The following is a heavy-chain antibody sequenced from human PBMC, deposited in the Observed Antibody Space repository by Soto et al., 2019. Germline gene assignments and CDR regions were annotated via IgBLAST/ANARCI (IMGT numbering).Heavy chain of an antibody. V-gene: IGHV1-18*01. J-gene: IGHJ6*02. CDR2: ISAYSVDT. CDR3: ARGHGAIRGALDV. Sequence: QVHLVQSGAAVKKPGASVQVSCKASGYRFETYAMTWVRQAPGHGLEWLGWISAYSVDTYSAQKFQDRLTMTKDTSTGTAYRELMSLTSDDTAVYYCARGHGAIRGALDVWGQGTTVTVSS. CDR1: GYRFETYA. D-gene: IGHD1-26*01.